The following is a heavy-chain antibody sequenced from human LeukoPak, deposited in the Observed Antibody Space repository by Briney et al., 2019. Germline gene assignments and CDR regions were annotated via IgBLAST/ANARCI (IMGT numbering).Heavy chain of an antibody. Sequence: GGSLRLSCAASGFTFTSYDMSWVRQAPGKGLEWVSSISSSSSYIYYADSVKGRFTISRDNAKNSLYLQMNSLRAEDTAVYYCARDEDTAMVTGGLDYWGQGTLVTVSS. D-gene: IGHD5-18*01. CDR2: ISSSSSYI. J-gene: IGHJ4*02. CDR1: GFTFTSYD. V-gene: IGHV3-21*01. CDR3: ARDEDTAMVTGGLDY.